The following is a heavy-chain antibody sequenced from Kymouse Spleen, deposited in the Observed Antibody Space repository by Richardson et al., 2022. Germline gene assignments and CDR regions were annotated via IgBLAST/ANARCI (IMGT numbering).Heavy chain of an antibody. CDR3: ARDPLRITGTDDAFDI. CDR1: GFTFSSYG. CDR2: IWYDGSNK. V-gene: IGHV3-33*01. D-gene: IGHD1-7*01. Sequence: QVQLVESGGGVVQPGRSLRLSCAASGFTFSSYGMHWVRQAPGKGLEWVAVIWYDGSNKYYADSVKGRFTISRDNSKNTLYLQMNSLRAEDTAVYYCARDPLRITGTDDAFDIWGQGTMVTVSS. J-gene: IGHJ3*02.